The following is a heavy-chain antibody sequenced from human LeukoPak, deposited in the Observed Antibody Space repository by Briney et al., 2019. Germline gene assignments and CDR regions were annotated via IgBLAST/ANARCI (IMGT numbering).Heavy chain of an antibody. J-gene: IGHJ5*02. V-gene: IGHV1-69*05. D-gene: IGHD2-2*02. Sequence: ASVTVSCKASGGTFSSYAISWVRQAPGQGGEWMGGIIPIFGTANYAQKFQGRVTITTDESTGTASMELSSLRSEHTAVYYCASRYCSSTSCYTHWFDPWGQGTLVTVSS. CDR3: ASRYCSSTSCYTHWFDP. CDR1: GGTFSSYA. CDR2: IIPIFGTA.